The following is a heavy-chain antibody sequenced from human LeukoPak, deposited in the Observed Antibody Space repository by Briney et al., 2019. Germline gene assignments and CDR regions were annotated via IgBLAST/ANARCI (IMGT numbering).Heavy chain of an antibody. CDR2: IDAGNGNT. Sequence: ASVKVSCKASGYTFTSYAMHWVRQAPGQRLEWMGWIDAGNGNTKYSQKFQGRVTITRDTSASTAYMELSSLRSEDTAVYYCARPVTTYSLFDYWGQGTLVTVSS. D-gene: IGHD4-17*01. V-gene: IGHV1-3*01. CDR3: ARPVTTYSLFDY. J-gene: IGHJ4*02. CDR1: GYTFTSYA.